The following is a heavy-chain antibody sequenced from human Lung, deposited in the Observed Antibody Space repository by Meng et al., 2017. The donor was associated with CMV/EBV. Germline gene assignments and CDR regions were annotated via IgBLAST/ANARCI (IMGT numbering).Heavy chain of an antibody. CDR2: ISGSGGST. J-gene: IGHJ4*02. Sequence: CAASGFNFSSYAMSWVRQAPGKGLEWVSAISGSGGSTYYADSVKGRFTISRDNSKNTLYLQMSSLRAEDTAVYYCAKGLSGSYFPFDYWGQGTLVTVSS. CDR1: GFNFSSYA. D-gene: IGHD1-26*01. CDR3: AKGLSGSYFPFDY. V-gene: IGHV3-23*01.